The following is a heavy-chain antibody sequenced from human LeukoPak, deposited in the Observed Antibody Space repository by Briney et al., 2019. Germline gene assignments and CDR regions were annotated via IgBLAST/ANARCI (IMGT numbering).Heavy chain of an antibody. V-gene: IGHV3-23*01. CDR3: AKDDNYYGSGSYLDY. D-gene: IGHD3-10*01. J-gene: IGHJ4*02. CDR1: GFTFSSYA. Sequence: GGSLRLSCAASGFTFSSYAMSWVCQAPGKGLERVSAISGSGGSTYYADSVKGRFAISRDNSKNTLYLQMNSLRAEDTAVYYCAKDDNYYGSGSYLDYWGQGTLVTVSS. CDR2: ISGSGGST.